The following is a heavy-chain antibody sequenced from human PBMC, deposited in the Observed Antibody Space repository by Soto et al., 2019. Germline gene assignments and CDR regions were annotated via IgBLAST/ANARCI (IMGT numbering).Heavy chain of an antibody. Sequence: GGSLRLSCAASGFTFSSYGMHWVRQSPGKGLEWVAVIWYDGSNKYYADSVKGRFTISRDNSKNTLYLQMNSLRAEDTAVYYCARDPNDSSAYYHHYYYGMDVWGQGTTVTVSS. CDR3: ARDPNDSSAYYHHYYYGMDV. CDR2: IWYDGSNK. D-gene: IGHD3-22*01. V-gene: IGHV3-33*01. J-gene: IGHJ6*02. CDR1: GFTFSSYG.